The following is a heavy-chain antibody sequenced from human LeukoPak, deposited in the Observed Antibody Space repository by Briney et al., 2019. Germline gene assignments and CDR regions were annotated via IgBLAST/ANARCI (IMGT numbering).Heavy chain of an antibody. D-gene: IGHD6-13*01. CDR3: ARARQDWQQLVLDIYYGMDV. V-gene: IGHV3-30-3*01. CDR2: ISYDGSNK. J-gene: IGHJ6*02. Sequence: QPGGSLRLSCAASGFTFSSYAMHWVRQAPGKGLEWVAVISYDGSNKYYADSVKGRFTISRDNSKNTLYLQMNSLRAEDAAVYYCARARQDWQQLVLDIYYGMDVWGQGTTVTVSS. CDR1: GFTFSSYA.